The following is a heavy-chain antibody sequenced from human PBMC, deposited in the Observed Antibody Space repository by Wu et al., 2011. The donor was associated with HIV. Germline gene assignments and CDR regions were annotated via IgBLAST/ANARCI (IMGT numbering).Heavy chain of an antibody. Sequence: QVQLVQSGTEMKKPGASVKVSCKASGYSFTNYDISWVRQAPGQGLEWMAWISADNGDTYYTEKLRGRVTMTTDTSTNTAYMELRNLRSDDTAVYYCVRGGRRNYMDVWGERD. V-gene: IGHV1-18*01. CDR3: VRGGRRNYMDV. CDR2: ISADNGDT. J-gene: IGHJ6*03. CDR1: GYSFTNYD. D-gene: IGHD1-26*01.